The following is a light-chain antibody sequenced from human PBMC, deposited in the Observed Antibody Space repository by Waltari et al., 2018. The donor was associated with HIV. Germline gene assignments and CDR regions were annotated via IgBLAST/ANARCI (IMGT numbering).Light chain of an antibody. CDR1: QSVSSNY. Sequence: EVVLTQSPGTLSLSPGERATLSCRASQSVSSNYLAWYQQKPGQAPRLLIYAASSRATDIPDRFTGSVSGTDFSLTISRLESEDFAVYYCQQYGSSPSTFGQGTKVEIK. CDR2: AAS. J-gene: IGKJ1*01. V-gene: IGKV3-20*01. CDR3: QQYGSSPST.